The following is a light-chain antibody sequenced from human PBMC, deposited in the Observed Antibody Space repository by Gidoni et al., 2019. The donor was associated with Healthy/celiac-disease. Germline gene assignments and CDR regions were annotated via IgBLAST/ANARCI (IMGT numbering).Light chain of an antibody. Sequence: QSVLTQPPSASGTAGQRVTISCSGSSSNIGSNYVYWYQQLPGTAPKLLIYRNNPRPSGVPARFSGSTSGTSASLAIRGLRSEYEADYYCAAWDDSLSGWVFGGGTKLTVL. CDR3: AAWDDSLSGWV. J-gene: IGLJ3*02. CDR2: RNN. CDR1: SSNIGSNY. V-gene: IGLV1-47*01.